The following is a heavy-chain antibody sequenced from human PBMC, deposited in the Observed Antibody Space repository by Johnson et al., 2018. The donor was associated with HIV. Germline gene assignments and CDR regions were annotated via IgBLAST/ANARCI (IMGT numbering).Heavy chain of an antibody. J-gene: IGHJ3*02. D-gene: IGHD1-20*01. CDR3: AGPYNWRNDYGAFDI. V-gene: IGHV3-53*01. Sequence: VQLVESGGGLMQPGGSLRLSCAASALSVSTNYISWVRQAPGKGLEWLSVIYIGGNTYYADSVRGRFTISRDSSKNTVYLQMNSLRAEDTAVYFCAGPYNWRNDYGAFDIWGQGTMVTVSS. CDR1: ALSVSTNY. CDR2: IYIGGNT.